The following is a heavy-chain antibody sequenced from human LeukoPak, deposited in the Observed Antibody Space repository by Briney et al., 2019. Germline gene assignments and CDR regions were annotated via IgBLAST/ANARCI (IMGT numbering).Heavy chain of an antibody. CDR2: IKSKTDGGTT. CDR1: GFTFSNAW. Sequence: PGGSLRLTCAASGFTFSNAWMSWVRQAPGKGLEWVGRIKSKTDGGTTDYAAPVKGRFTISRDDSKNTLYLQMNSLRAEDTAAYYCAKDVDSGYTYFVVYWGQGTLVTVSS. CDR3: AKDVDSGYTYFVVY. D-gene: IGHD5-18*01. J-gene: IGHJ4*02. V-gene: IGHV3-15*01.